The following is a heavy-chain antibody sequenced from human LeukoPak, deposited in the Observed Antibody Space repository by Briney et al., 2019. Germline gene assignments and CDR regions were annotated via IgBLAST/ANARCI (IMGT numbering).Heavy chain of an antibody. J-gene: IGHJ6*03. Sequence: SETLSLTCTVSGDSISSGSYYWSWIRQPAGRGLEWIGRIYSNGDTKFNPSLKSRVTISLDTSKNQFSLKLSSATAADTAVYYCASRHSKQQPYYYYMDIWGKGTTVTVSS. V-gene: IGHV4-61*02. CDR2: IYSNGDT. D-gene: IGHD6-13*01. CDR3: ASRHSKQQPYYYYMDI. CDR1: GDSISSGSYY.